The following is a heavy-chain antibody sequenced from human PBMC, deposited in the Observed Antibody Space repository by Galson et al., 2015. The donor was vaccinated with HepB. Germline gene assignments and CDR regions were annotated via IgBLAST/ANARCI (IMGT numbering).Heavy chain of an antibody. V-gene: IGHV1-46*01. J-gene: IGHJ6*02. D-gene: IGHD6-19*01. CDR1: GYTFTSYY. CDR3: ARDVILEYAVAGSTNHKSYYYYGMDV. CDR2: INPSGGST. Sequence: SVKVSCKASGYTFTSYYMHWVRQAPGQGLEWMGIINPSGGSTSYAQKFQGRVTMTRDTSTSTVYMELSSLRSEDTAVYYCARDVILEYAVAGSTNHKSYYYYGMDVWGQGTTVTVSS.